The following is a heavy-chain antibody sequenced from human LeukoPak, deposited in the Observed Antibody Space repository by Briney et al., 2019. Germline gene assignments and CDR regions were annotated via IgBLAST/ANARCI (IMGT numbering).Heavy chain of an antibody. J-gene: IGHJ5*02. CDR1: GGSISSYY. CDR3: ARDWHTMVRGVFTIWLDP. V-gene: IGHV4-59*01. Sequence: PSETLSLTCTVSGGSISSYYWSWIRQPPGKGLEWIGYIYYSGSTNYNPSLKSRVTISVDTSKNQFSLKLSSVTAADTAVYYCARDWHTMVRGVFTIWLDPWGQGTLVTVSS. CDR2: IYYSGST. D-gene: IGHD3-10*01.